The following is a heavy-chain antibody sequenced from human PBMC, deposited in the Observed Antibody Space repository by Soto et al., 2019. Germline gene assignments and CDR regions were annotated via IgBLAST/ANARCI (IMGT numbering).Heavy chain of an antibody. D-gene: IGHD3-10*01. Sequence: EVQLLESGGGLVQPGGSLRLSCAGSGFTFINFAMNWVRQAPGKGLDWVSTISGGGDAAFFADSVRGRFTISRDNSKETVTLQMNSLGVDDTAVYYCARKVPGSTSRPDYWYFDLWGRGTLVTVSS. CDR1: GFTFINFA. CDR2: ISGGGDAA. V-gene: IGHV3-23*01. J-gene: IGHJ2*01. CDR3: ARKVPGSTSRPDYWYFDL.